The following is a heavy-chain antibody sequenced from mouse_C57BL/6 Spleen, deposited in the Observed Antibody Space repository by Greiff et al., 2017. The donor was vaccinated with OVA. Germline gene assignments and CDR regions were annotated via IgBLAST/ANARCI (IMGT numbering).Heavy chain of an antibody. CDR2: IDPETGGT. D-gene: IGHD1-1*01. CDR3: TRAHIPTLVPTAFAY. V-gene: IGHV1-15*01. Sequence: QVQLQQSGAELVRPGASVTLSCKASGYTFTDYEMHWVKQTPVHGLEWIGAIDPETGGTAYNQKFKGKAILTADKSSSTAYMELRSLTSEDSAVYYCTRAHIPTLVPTAFAYWGQGPLVTVSA. CDR1: GYTFTDYE. J-gene: IGHJ3*01.